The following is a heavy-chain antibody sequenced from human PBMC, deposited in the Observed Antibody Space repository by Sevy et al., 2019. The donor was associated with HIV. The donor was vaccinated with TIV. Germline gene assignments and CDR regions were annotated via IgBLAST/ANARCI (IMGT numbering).Heavy chain of an antibody. V-gene: IGHV3-30*18. CDR3: AKDGVAVVAATRYYYGMDV. Sequence: GGSLRLSCAASGFIFSSYGMHWVRQAPGKGLEWVAVTSSDGSNEYYADSVKGRFTIYRDNSKKTLFLQMNSLRAEDTAVYYCAKDGVAVVAATRYYYGMDVWGQGTTVTVSS. CDR2: TSSDGSNE. D-gene: IGHD2-15*01. J-gene: IGHJ6*02. CDR1: GFIFSSYG.